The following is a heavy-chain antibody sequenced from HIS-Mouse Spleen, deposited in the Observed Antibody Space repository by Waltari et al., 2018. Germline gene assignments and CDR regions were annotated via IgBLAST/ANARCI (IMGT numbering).Heavy chain of an antibody. Sequence: QVQLVQSGAEVKKPGASVKVSCKASGYTFTGYYMHWVRQAPGQGLEWMGWIHPIIGGTNCAQTFQGRVTMTRDTSISTAYMELSRLRSDDTAVYYCARYNALYRLYYFDYWGQGTLVTVSS. CDR1: GYTFTGYY. J-gene: IGHJ4*02. CDR3: ARYNALYRLYYFDY. CDR2: IHPIIGGT. V-gene: IGHV1-2*02. D-gene: IGHD2-2*02.